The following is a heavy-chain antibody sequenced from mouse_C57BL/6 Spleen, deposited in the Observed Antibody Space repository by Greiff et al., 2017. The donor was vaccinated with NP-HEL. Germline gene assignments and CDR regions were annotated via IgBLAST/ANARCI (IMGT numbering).Heavy chain of an antibody. CDR2: ISSGSSTI. Sequence: EVQVVESGGGLVKPGGSLKLSCAASGFTFSDYGMHWVRQAPEKGLEWVAYISSGSSTIYYADTVKGRFTISRDNAKNTLFLQLTSLRSEDTAMYYCARNGFDDWYFDVWGTGTTVTVSS. CDR1: GFTFSDYG. V-gene: IGHV5-17*01. J-gene: IGHJ1*03. D-gene: IGHD2-2*01. CDR3: ARNGFDDWYFDV.